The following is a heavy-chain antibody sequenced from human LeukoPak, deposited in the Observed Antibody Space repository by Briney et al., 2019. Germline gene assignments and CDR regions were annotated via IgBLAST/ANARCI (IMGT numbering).Heavy chain of an antibody. V-gene: IGHV4-34*01. Sequence: PSETLSLTCAVYGGSFSGYYWSWIRQPPGKGLEWIGEINHSGSTNYNPSLKSRVTISVDTPKNQFSLKLSSVTAADTAVYYCARSELYNGNSGWFVPWGQGTLVTVSS. CDR3: ARSELYNGNSGWFVP. CDR1: GGSFSGYY. J-gene: IGHJ5*02. CDR2: INHSGST. D-gene: IGHD1-7*01.